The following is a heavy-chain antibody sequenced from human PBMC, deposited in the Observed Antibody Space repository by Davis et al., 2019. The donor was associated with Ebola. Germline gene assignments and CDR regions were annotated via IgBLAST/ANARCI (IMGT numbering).Heavy chain of an antibody. CDR1: GGSISSYY. CDR3: SRGGGSYHTDDY. CDR2: INHSGST. D-gene: IGHD1-26*01. V-gene: IGHV4-34*01. J-gene: IGHJ4*02. Sequence: MPSETLSLTCTVSGGSISSYYWSWIRQPPGKGLEWIGEINHSGSTNYNPSLKSRVTISVDTSKNQFSLKLSSVTAADTAVYYCSRGGGSYHTDDYWGQGTLVTVSS.